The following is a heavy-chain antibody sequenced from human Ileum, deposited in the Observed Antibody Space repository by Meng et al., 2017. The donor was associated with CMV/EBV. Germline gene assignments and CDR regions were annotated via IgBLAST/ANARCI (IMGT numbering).Heavy chain of an antibody. J-gene: IGHJ4*02. CDR1: GFTFSNAW. D-gene: IGHD2-2*01. CDR3: TTPGCSSTTCYTRLSY. V-gene: IGHV3-15*01. CDR2: IKSKIDGGTT. Sequence: GESLKISCAASGFTFSNAWMSWVRQAPGKGLEWVGRIKSKIDGGTTDYAAPVKGRFTISRDNSQNTLFLQMDSLKTDDTATYYCTTPGCSSTTCYTRLSYWGQGTVVTGSS.